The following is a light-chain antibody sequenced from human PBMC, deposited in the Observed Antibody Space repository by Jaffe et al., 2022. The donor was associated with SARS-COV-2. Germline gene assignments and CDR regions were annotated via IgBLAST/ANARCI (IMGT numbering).Light chain of an antibody. V-gene: IGKV1-16*02. Sequence: DIQMTQSPSSLSASVGDRVTITCRASQAISKYLAWFQQKPGKAPKSLIYDASSVQSGVPSKFSGSGSGTDFTLTITSLQPEDSATYYCQQYHSYPITFGQGTRLEIK. CDR2: DAS. CDR3: QQYHSYPIT. J-gene: IGKJ5*01. CDR1: QAISKY.